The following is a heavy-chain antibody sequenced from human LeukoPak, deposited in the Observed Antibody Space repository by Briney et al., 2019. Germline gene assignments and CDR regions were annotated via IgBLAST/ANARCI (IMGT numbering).Heavy chain of an antibody. CDR2: INPKSGGT. CDR1: GYTFSGYY. D-gene: IGHD3-22*01. V-gene: IGHV1-2*02. J-gene: IGHJ4*02. CDR3: ARVDDRGHYYDSSGPRKLFDY. Sequence: ASVKVSCKASGYTFSGYYMHWVRQAPGQGLEWMGWINPKSGGTNYAQKFQGRVTMTRDTPIITAYMELSRLRSDDTAVYYCARVDDRGHYYDSSGPRKLFDYWGQGTLVTVSS.